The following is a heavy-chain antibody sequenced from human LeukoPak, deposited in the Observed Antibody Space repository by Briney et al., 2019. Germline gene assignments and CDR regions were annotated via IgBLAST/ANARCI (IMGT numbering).Heavy chain of an antibody. CDR2: IHPGDSDT. V-gene: IGHV5-51*01. D-gene: IGHD1-26*01. CDR3: ARLVGATGWFDP. CDR1: GYTFISYW. J-gene: IGHJ5*02. Sequence: GESLKISCQVSGYTFISYWIAWVRQLPGQGLEWMGIIHPGDSDTRYSPSFQGQVTISADKSISTAYLQWSSLKASDTAMYYCARLVGATGWFDPWGQGTLVTVSS.